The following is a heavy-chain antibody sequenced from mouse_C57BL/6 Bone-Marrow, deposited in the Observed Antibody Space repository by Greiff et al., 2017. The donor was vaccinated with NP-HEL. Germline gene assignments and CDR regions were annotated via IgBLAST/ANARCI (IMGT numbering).Heavy chain of an antibody. CDR2: INPNNGGT. V-gene: IGHV1-26*01. Sequence: EVQLQQSGPELVKPGASVKISCKASGYTFTDYYMNWVKQSHGKSLEWIGDINPNNGGTSYNQKFKGKATLTVDKSSSTAYMELRSLTSEDSAVYYCARPSNYLYYYAMDYWGQGTSVTVSS. D-gene: IGHD2-5*01. CDR3: ARPSNYLYYYAMDY. CDR1: GYTFTDYY. J-gene: IGHJ4*01.